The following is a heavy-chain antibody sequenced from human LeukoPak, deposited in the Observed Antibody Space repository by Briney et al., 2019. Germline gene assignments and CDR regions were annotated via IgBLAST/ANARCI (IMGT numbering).Heavy chain of an antibody. CDR2: IYYSGST. CDR1: GGSISSGGYY. Sequence: PSETLSLTCTVSGGSISSGGYYWSWIRQHPGKGLEWIGYIYYSGSTNYNPSLKSRVTISVDTSKNQFSLKLSSVTAADTAVHYCARLNHDSSGYYYGYYYYGMDVWGQGTTVTVSS. J-gene: IGHJ6*02. CDR3: ARLNHDSSGYYYGYYYYGMDV. D-gene: IGHD3-22*01. V-gene: IGHV4-61*08.